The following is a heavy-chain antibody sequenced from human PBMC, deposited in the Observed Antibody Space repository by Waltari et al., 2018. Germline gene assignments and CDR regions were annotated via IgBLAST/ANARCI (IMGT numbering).Heavy chain of an antibody. Sequence: ELQLLESGGALVQPGGSLRLSCAASGFPFTTYPINWVRQAPGQGLEWVAVMTASGLMDYGDSVKGRFTISRDNSKNTLYLQMYRLRVEDTARYYCAKDEGARLAPTFGMDAWGQGTTVIVSS. CDR2: MTASGLM. J-gene: IGHJ6*02. V-gene: IGHV3-23*01. D-gene: IGHD6-6*01. CDR3: AKDEGARLAPTFGMDA. CDR1: GFPFTTYP.